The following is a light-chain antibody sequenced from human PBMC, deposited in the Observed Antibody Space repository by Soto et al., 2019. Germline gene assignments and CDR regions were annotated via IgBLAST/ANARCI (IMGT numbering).Light chain of an antibody. V-gene: IGLV2-8*01. CDR1: SSDIGGYDY. J-gene: IGLJ3*02. CDR3: SSYAGRNKLV. Sequence: QSVLTQPPSASGSPGQSVTISCTGTSSDIGGYDYVSWYQQHPGKAPKLIIYEVNKRPSGVPDRFSGSKSGNTASLIVSGLQAEDEADYYCSSYAGRNKLVFAGGTKLAVL. CDR2: EVN.